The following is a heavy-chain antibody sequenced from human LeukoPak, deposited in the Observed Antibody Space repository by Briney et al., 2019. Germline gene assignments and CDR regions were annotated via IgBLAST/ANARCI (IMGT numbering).Heavy chain of an antibody. J-gene: IGHJ4*02. CDR1: GGSISSSNW. CDR3: ARVSFNGRNDY. CDR2: IYHSGST. V-gene: IGHV4-4*02. Sequence: SETLSLTCAVSGGSISSSNWWSWVRQPPGKGLEWIGEIYHSGSTNYNPSLKSRVTISVDTSKNQFSLKLSSVTAADTAVYYCARVSFNGRNDYWGQGTLVTVSS.